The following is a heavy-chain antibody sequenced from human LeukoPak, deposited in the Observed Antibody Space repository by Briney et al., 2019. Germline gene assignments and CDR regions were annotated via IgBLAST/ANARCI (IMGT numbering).Heavy chain of an antibody. CDR3: ARVNYGIDP. J-gene: IGHJ5*02. Sequence: ASVKVSCTASGYTFIDYYMHWVRQAPGQGLEWMGIINPSGGSTSYAQKFQGRVTMTRDTSTSTVYMELSSLRSEDTAVYYCARVNYGIDPWGQGTLVTVSS. D-gene: IGHD3-10*01. V-gene: IGHV1-46*01. CDR1: GYTFIDYY. CDR2: INPSGGST.